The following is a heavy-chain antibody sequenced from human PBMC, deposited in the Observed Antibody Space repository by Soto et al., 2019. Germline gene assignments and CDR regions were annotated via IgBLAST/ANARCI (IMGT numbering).Heavy chain of an antibody. CDR2: ISPYNGTA. CDR1: GYTFTTYG. J-gene: IGHJ6*02. D-gene: IGHD1-1*01. V-gene: IGHV1-18*04. Sequence: ASVKVSCKASGYTFTTYGVSWVRQAPGQGLEWMGWISPYNGTAKYAEKFQGEMTMTTDTATSTAYMDLRSLRSDDTAVYYCARDGERDTGLNFYYYLHGMDAWGQGTRVTVSS. CDR3: ARDGERDTGLNFYYYLHGMDA.